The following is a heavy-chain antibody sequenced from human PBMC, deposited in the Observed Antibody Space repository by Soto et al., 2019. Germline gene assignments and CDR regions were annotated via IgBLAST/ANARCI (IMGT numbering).Heavy chain of an antibody. CDR1: GYTFTSYG. D-gene: IGHD3-10*01. V-gene: IGHV1-69*13. CDR2: IIAIFGTA. CDR3: ARDFSVAPFDY. J-gene: IGHJ4*02. Sequence: SVKVSCKASGYTFTSYGISWVRQAPGQGLEWMGGIIAIFGTANYAQKFQGRVTITADESTSTAYMELSSLRSEDTAVYYCARDFSVAPFDYWGQGTLVTVSS.